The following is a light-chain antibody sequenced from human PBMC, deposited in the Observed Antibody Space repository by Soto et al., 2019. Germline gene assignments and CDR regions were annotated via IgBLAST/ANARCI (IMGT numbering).Light chain of an antibody. J-gene: IGKJ5*01. Sequence: VMTQTQLSLSVAPGQPASISFKSSQSLLHITGETFLFWYLQKPGQSPQLLIYEVSTRVSGVPDRFSGSGSGTDFTLEISRVETDDVGIYYCMLSTLLPPTFGQGARLEI. CDR1: QSLLHITGETF. CDR2: EVS. CDR3: MLSTLLPPT. V-gene: IGKV2D-29*02.